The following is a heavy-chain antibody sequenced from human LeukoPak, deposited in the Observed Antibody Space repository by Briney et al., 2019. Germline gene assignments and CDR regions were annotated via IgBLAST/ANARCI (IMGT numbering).Heavy chain of an antibody. CDR1: GGSISSSSYY. J-gene: IGHJ4*02. Sequence: SETLSLTCTVSGGSISSSSYYWGWIRQPPGKGLEWIGSIYYSGSTYYNPSPMSRVTISVDTSKNQFSLKLSSVTAADTAVYYCARFGSEGARFDYWGQGTLVTVSS. V-gene: IGHV4-39*01. D-gene: IGHD1-26*01. CDR2: IYYSGST. CDR3: ARFGSEGARFDY.